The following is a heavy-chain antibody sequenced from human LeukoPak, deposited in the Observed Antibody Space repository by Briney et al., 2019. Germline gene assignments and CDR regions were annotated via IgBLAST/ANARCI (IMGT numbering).Heavy chain of an antibody. CDR2: IYTSGST. CDR1: GGSISSGSYY. V-gene: IGHV4-61*02. Sequence: SQTLSLTCTVSGGSISSGSYYWSWIRQPAGKGLEWIGRIYTSGSTNYNPSLKSRVTISVDASKNQFSLKLSSVTAADTAVYYCARGPILHYDFWSGYYYWGQRTLVTVSS. D-gene: IGHD3-3*01. J-gene: IGHJ4*02. CDR3: ARGPILHYDFWSGYYY.